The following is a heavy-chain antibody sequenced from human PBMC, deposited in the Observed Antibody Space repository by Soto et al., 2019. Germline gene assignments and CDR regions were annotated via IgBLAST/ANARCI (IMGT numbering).Heavy chain of an antibody. J-gene: IGHJ4*02. CDR2: IYPDDSDT. Sequence: GESLKISCKASGYSFNTYLIGWVRQLPGKGLEWMGIIYPDDSDTRYSPSFQGQVTISADKSFTTVYLQWNSLKASDTAIYYCARPGYYDSSGFFNFDHWGQGTLVTVSS. CDR1: GYSFNTYL. V-gene: IGHV5-51*01. D-gene: IGHD3-22*01. CDR3: ARPGYYDSSGFFNFDH.